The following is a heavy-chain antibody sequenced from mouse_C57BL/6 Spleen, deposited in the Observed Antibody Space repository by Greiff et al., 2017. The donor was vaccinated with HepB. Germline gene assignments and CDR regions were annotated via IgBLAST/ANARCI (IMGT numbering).Heavy chain of an antibody. V-gene: IGHV1-64*01. CDR3: AREDYGSSFYFDY. J-gene: IGHJ2*01. CDR1: GYTFTSYW. CDR2: IHPNSGST. Sequence: QVQLQQPGAELVKPGASVKLSCTASGYTFTSYWMHWAKQRPGQGLEWIGMIHPNSGSTNYNEKFKSKATLTVDNSSSTAYMQLSSLTSEDAAVYYCAREDYGSSFYFDYWGKGTTLTVSS. D-gene: IGHD1-1*01.